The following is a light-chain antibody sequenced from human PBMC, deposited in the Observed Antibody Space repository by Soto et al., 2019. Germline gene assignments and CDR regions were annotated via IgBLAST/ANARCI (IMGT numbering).Light chain of an antibody. CDR1: SSDVGTYDF. Sequence: QSVLTQPCSVSGSPGQSVTISCTGTSSDVGTYDFVSWYQQHPGKAPRLMTFDVSERPSGVPDRFSGSKSGNTASLTISGLQAEDEADYYCCLYAVTFYVFGTGTKATVL. CDR2: DVS. J-gene: IGLJ1*01. CDR3: CLYAVTFYV. V-gene: IGLV2-11*01.